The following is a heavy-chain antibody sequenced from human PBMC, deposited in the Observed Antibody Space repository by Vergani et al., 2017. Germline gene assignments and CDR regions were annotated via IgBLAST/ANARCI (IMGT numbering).Heavy chain of an antibody. CDR2: IYHSGST. V-gene: IGHV4-39*01. Sequence: QMQLQESGPGLVKASETLSLTCTVSGDSIISRSYYWGWIRQPPGKGLEWIGSIYHSGSTYYNPSLKSRVTISVDTSKNQFSLKLSSVTAADTAVYYCARHPAGYCSGGSCLRWFDPWGQGTLVTVSS. CDR1: GDSIISRSYY. J-gene: IGHJ5*02. D-gene: IGHD2-15*01. CDR3: ARHPAGYCSGGSCLRWFDP.